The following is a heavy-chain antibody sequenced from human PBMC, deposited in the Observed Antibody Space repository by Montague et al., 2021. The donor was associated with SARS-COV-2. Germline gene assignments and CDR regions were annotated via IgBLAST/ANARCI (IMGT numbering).Heavy chain of an antibody. CDR2: VSASGST. V-gene: IGHV4-4*07. Sequence: SETLSLTCTVSGDSISYFYWSWIRQPAGKGLEWIGRVSASGSTNYNPSLNSRVTMSVDTSKKQFSLRLSSVTAAGTAVYYCARDVVAAPSTFDYWGQGTLVTVSS. D-gene: IGHD6-13*01. CDR3: ARDVVAAPSTFDY. CDR1: GDSISYFY. J-gene: IGHJ4*02.